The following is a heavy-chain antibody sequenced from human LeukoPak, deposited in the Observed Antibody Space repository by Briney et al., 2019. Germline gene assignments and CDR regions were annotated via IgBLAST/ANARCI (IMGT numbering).Heavy chain of an antibody. J-gene: IGHJ4*02. D-gene: IGHD3-16*02. CDR2: IRYDGSNK. Sequence: RTGGSLRLSCAASGFTFSSYGMHWVRQAPGKGLEWVAFIRYDGSNKYYADSVKGRFTISRDNSKNTLYLQVNSLRAEDTAVYYCAKLSAFYFDYWGQGTLVTVSS. CDR1: GFTFSSYG. V-gene: IGHV3-30*02. CDR3: AKLSAFYFDY.